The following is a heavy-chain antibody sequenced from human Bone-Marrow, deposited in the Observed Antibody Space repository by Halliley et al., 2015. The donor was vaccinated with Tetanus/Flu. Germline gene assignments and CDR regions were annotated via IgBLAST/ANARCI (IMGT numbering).Heavy chain of an antibody. D-gene: IGHD3-10*01. CDR1: GGSIFSTSDY. Sequence: TLSLTCTVSGGSIFSTSDYWVWIRQTPGKGLEWIGAVHHTRRTYYNPSLKSRSTMSVDISRNQFSLTLRSVTAADTSVYYCARLGGASGAYYNGRRGLMDVWGQGTTVIVSS. J-gene: IGHJ6*02. V-gene: IGHV4-39*01. CDR2: VHHTRRT. CDR3: ARLGGASGAYYNGRRGLMDV.